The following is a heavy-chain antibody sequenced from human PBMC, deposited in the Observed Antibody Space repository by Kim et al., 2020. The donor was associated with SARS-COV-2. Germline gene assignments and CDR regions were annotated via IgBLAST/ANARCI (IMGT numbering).Heavy chain of an antibody. CDR3: ARDSGKDSSSWYPIYYYYGMDV. CDR2: INSDGSST. J-gene: IGHJ6*02. CDR1: GFTFSSYW. Sequence: GGSLRLSCAASGFTFSSYWMHWVRQAPGKGLVWVSRINSDGSSTSYADSVKGRFTISRDNAKNTLYLQMNSLRAEDTAVYYCARDSGKDSSSWYPIYYYYGMDVWGQGTTVTVSS. D-gene: IGHD6-13*01. V-gene: IGHV3-74*01.